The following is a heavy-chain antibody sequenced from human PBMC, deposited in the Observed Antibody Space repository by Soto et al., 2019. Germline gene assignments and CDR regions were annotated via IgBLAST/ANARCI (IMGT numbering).Heavy chain of an antibody. J-gene: IGHJ5*02. Sequence: QLHLRESGPGLVKPSETLSLTCTVSGGSITSSSYYWGWIRQPPGKGLEWIGSIYYSGSTYYNPSLKXRXTXXVATSKNQLSLKLSSVTAADTAVYYCATQEVGGSYVYTFDPWGQGTLVTVSS. D-gene: IGHD1-26*01. V-gene: IGHV4-39*01. CDR2: IYYSGST. CDR3: ATQEVGGSYVYTFDP. CDR1: GGSITSSSYY.